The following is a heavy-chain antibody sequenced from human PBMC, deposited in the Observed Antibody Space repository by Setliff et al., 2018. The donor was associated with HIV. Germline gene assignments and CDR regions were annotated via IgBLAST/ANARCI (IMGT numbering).Heavy chain of an antibody. CDR1: GDSISSYS. Sequence: SETLSLTCTVSGDSISSYSWNWIRQPPGEGLEWIGYIYTSGNTNYNPSLKSRVTISLDTSRNQFSLKLGSVTAADTAMYYCAREHCSGGSCNGFDIWGQGTMVTVSS. J-gene: IGHJ3*02. V-gene: IGHV4-4*09. D-gene: IGHD2-15*01. CDR3: AREHCSGGSCNGFDI. CDR2: IYTSGNT.